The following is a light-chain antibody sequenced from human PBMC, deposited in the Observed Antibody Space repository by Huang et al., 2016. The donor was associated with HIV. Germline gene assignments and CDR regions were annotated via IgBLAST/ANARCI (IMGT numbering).Light chain of an antibody. CDR3: QQYNKWPRA. CDR1: QSVGSN. V-gene: IGKV3-15*01. J-gene: IGKJ1*01. Sequence: EIAMTQSPATLSVSPGEAATLSCRASQSVGSNLAWYQQKPGHSPRLLIYGASTRATDIPARFSGSGSGTEFTLTISSLQSEDFAVYYCQQYNKWPRAFGQGTKVAVK. CDR2: GAS.